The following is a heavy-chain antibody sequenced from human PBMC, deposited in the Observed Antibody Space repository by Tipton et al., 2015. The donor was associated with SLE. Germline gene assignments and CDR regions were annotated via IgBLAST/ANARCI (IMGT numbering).Heavy chain of an antibody. Sequence: TLSLTCTVSGGSISSYYWSWIRQPPGKGLEWIGYIYYSGSTNYNPSLKSRVTISVDTSKNQVSLNLASVTAADAAVYYCARGEPEGLTTNTFDIWGQGTEDTVAS. CDR1: GGSISSYY. CDR3: ARGEPEGLTTNTFDI. V-gene: IGHV4-59*01. D-gene: IGHD1-1*01. J-gene: IGHJ3*02. CDR2: IYYSGST.